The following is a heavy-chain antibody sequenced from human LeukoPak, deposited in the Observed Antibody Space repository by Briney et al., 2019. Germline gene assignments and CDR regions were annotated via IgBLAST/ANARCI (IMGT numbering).Heavy chain of an antibody. CDR1: EYTFTGYY. D-gene: IGHD3-9*01. J-gene: IGHJ4*02. CDR3: ARDRVLRYFDWTQIDY. V-gene: IGHV1-2*02. Sequence: ASVKVSCKASEYTFTGYYMHWVRQAPGQGLEWMGWINPNSGGTNYAQKFQGRVTMTRDTSISTAYMELSRLRSDDTAVYYCARDRVLRYFDWTQIDYWGQGTLVTVSS. CDR2: INPNSGGT.